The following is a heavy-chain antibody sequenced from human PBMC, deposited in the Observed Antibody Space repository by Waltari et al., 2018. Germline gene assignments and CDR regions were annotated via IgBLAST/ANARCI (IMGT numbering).Heavy chain of an antibody. CDR3: ARENDILTAYPSNWLDP. J-gene: IGHJ5*02. CDR2: ITSSGCTM. Sequence: EVQLVESGGGLVQPGGSLRLSCAASGFTFSSYEMNWVRQAPGKGLEWVSYITSSGCTMEYADSVKGRFTISRDNGKNSLYLQMNSLRAEDTAVYYCARENDILTAYPSNWLDPWGQGTLVTVSS. D-gene: IGHD3-9*01. CDR1: GFTFSSYE. V-gene: IGHV3-48*03.